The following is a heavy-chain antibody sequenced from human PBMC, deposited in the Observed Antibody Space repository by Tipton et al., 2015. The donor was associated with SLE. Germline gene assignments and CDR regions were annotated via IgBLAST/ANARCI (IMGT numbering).Heavy chain of an antibody. CDR2: IKEDGSDK. Sequence: SLRLSCAASGFTFSSYWMSWVRQAPGKGLEWVANIKEDGSDKYYVDSVKGRFTISRDNAKDSRYLQMNSLRAEDTAVYYCARENYAESRGIWGQGTMVTVSS. CDR1: GFTFSSYW. V-gene: IGHV3-7*01. CDR3: ARENYAESRGI. D-gene: IGHD3-16*01. J-gene: IGHJ3*02.